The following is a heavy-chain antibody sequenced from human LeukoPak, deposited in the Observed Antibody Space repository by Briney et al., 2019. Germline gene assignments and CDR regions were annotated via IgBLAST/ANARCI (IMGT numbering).Heavy chain of an antibody. V-gene: IGHV1-8*01. Sequence: ASVKVSCKASGYTFTSYDINWVRQATGQGLEWMGWMNPNSGNTGYAQKFQGRVTMTRNTSISTAYMELSSLRSEDTAVYYCARAAAYFVADWFDPWGQGTLVTVSS. D-gene: IGHD3-16*01. CDR1: GYTFTSYD. CDR3: ARAAAYFVADWFDP. CDR2: MNPNSGNT. J-gene: IGHJ5*02.